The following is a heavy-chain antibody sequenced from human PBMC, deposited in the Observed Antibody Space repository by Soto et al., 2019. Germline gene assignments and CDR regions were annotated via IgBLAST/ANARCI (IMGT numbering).Heavy chain of an antibody. CDR2: IYYSGST. D-gene: IGHD6-19*01. J-gene: IGHJ4*02. CDR3: ASGSSGRPPRLDY. V-gene: IGHV4-59*01. CDR1: GGPISSYY. Sequence: QVQLQESGPGLVKPSETLSLNCTVSGGPISSYYWSWIRQSPGKGLEWIGYIYYSGSTNYNPSLKSRVTISVDTSKNQFSLELSSVTAADTAVYYCASGSSGRPPRLDYWGQGTLVTVSS.